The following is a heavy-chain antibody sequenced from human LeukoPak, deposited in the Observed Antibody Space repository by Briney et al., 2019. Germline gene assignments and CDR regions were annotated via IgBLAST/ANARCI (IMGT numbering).Heavy chain of an antibody. CDR2: INPNSGGT. J-gene: IGHJ4*02. CDR3: ARRSKWSFDF. V-gene: IGHV1-2*02. D-gene: IGHD2-8*01. Sequence: VASVKVSCKASGYIFTDNCIHWVRQAPGQGLEWMGWINPNSGGTKYAQKFQGRVTMTRDTSFNTVYMEVSRLRSDDTAVYYCARRSKWSFDFWGQGTLVTVSS. CDR1: GYIFTDNC.